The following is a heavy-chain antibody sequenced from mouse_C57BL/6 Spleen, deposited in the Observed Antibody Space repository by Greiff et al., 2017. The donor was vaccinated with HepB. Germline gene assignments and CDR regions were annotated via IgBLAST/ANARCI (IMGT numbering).Heavy chain of an antibody. V-gene: IGHV7-3*01. CDR1: GFTFTDYY. Sequence: DVHLVESGGGLVQPGGSLSLSCAASGFTFTDYYMSWVRQPPGKALEWLGFIRNKANGYTTEYSASVKGRFTISRDNSQSILYLQMNALRAEDSATYYCARYYGVTTSYYFDYWGQGTTLTVSS. J-gene: IGHJ2*01. CDR2: IRNKANGYTT. D-gene: IGHD2-1*01. CDR3: ARYYGVTTSYYFDY.